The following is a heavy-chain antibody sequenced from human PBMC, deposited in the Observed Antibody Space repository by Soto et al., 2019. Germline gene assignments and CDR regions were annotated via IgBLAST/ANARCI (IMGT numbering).Heavy chain of an antibody. CDR2: ISYDGSNK. V-gene: IGHV3-30-3*01. CDR3: ARDYGEGGRAVVVTDHFDY. Sequence: GGSLRLSCAASGFTFSSYAMHWVRQAPGKGLEWVAVISYDGSNKYYADSVKGRFTISRDNSKNTLYLQMNSLRAEDTAVYYCARDYGEGGRAVVVTDHFDYWGQGTLVTVSS. J-gene: IGHJ4*02. CDR1: GFTFSSYA. D-gene: IGHD2-21*02.